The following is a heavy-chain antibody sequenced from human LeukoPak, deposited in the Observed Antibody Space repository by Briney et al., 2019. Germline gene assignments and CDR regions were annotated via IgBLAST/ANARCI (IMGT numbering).Heavy chain of an antibody. Sequence: PSETLSLTCTVSGGSISGAYYYWSWIRQPAGTGLEWIGRIYTSESTYYNPSLKSRVTISLDTSKNQFSLKLNSVTAADTAVYYCAREPDPITIFGVVTPYWYFDLWGRGTLVTVSS. CDR1: GGSISGAYYY. CDR3: AREPDPITIFGVVTPYWYFDL. CDR2: IYTSEST. D-gene: IGHD3-3*01. V-gene: IGHV4-61*02. J-gene: IGHJ2*01.